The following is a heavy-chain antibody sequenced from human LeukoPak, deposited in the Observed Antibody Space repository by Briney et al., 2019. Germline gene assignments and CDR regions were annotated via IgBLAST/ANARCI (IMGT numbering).Heavy chain of an antibody. D-gene: IGHD2-15*01. CDR1: GYSFTSYW. V-gene: IGHV5-51*02. Sequence: GESLKISSKGSGYSFTSYWTVWGRQMPGKDVEGMGIFYPSDSDTRYSPSFQGQVTISADKSISTAYLQWSGLKASDTAMYYCARLSRRYCSSGSCYPEAFDIWGQGTMVTVSS. J-gene: IGHJ3*02. CDR3: ARLSRRYCSSGSCYPEAFDI. CDR2: FYPSDSDT.